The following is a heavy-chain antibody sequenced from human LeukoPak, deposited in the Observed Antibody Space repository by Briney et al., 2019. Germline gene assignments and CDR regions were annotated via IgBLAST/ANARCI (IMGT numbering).Heavy chain of an antibody. CDR1: GYTFTSYG. V-gene: IGHV1-18*01. J-gene: IGHJ5*02. D-gene: IGHD1-26*01. CDR3: ARDEASGSYNWFDP. Sequence: ASVKVSCKASGYTFTSYGISWVRQAPGQGLEWMGWISAYNGNTNYAQNLQGRVTMTTDTSTSTAYMELRSLRSDDTAVYYCARDEASGSYNWFDPWGQGTLVTVSS. CDR2: ISAYNGNT.